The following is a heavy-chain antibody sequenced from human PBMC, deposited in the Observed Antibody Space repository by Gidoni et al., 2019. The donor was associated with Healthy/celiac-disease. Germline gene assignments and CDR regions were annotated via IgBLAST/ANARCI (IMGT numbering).Heavy chain of an antibody. V-gene: IGHV4-34*01. CDR3: ARGRRAARGPRLGYYYGMDV. J-gene: IGHJ6*02. D-gene: IGHD6-13*01. CDR2: INHSGST. Sequence: QVQLQQWGAGLLKPSETLSLTCAVYGGSFRGSYWSWIRQPPGKGLEWIGEINHSGSTNYNPSLKSRVTISVDTSKNQFSLKLSSVTAADTAVYYCARGRRAARGPRLGYYYGMDVWGQGTTVTVSS. CDR1: GGSFRGSY.